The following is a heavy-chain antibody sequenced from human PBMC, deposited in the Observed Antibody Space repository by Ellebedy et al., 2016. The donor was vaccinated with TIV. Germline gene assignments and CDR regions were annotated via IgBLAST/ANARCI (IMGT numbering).Heavy chain of an antibody. D-gene: IGHD4-17*01. V-gene: IGHV3-53*05. CDR1: GVTVSNNY. CDR3: AKDEATYGDYSYYHYGLDV. Sequence: GESLKISXAASGVTVSNNYMSWVRQAPGKGLEWVSVMYSGGGTFYADSVKGRFTISRDNSKNTLYLQMNSLTTEDTAIYYCAKDEATYGDYSYYHYGLDVWGQGTTVAVSS. CDR2: MYSGGGT. J-gene: IGHJ6*02.